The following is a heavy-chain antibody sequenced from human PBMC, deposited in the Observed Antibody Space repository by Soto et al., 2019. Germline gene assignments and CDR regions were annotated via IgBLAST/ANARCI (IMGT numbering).Heavy chain of an antibody. D-gene: IGHD3-3*01. CDR3: AREPVLRFLEWSPLDV. Sequence: PSETLSLTCTVSVGSISSGGYYWSWILPHPGKGLEWIGYIYYSGSTYYNPSLKSRVTISVDTSKNQFSLKLSSVTAADTAVYYCAREPVLRFLEWSPLDVWGQGTTVTVS. V-gene: IGHV4-31*03. J-gene: IGHJ6*02. CDR1: VGSISSGGYY. CDR2: IYYSGST.